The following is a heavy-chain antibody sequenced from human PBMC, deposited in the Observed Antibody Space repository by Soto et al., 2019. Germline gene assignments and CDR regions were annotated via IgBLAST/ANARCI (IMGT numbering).Heavy chain of an antibody. V-gene: IGHV3-48*01. CDR3: ARDPGTTRFDY. Sequence: GVSLRLSCAASGFTFSTYSMDWVRQAPGKGLEWVSYISSSGSSIYYADSVKGRFTISRDNAKNSLYLQMNSLRGEDTAVYYCARDPGTTRFDYWGQGTLVTVSS. J-gene: IGHJ4*02. D-gene: IGHD1-1*01. CDR2: ISSSGSSI. CDR1: GFTFSTYS.